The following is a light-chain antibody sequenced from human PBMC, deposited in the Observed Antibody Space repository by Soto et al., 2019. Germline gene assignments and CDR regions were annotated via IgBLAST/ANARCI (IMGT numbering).Light chain of an antibody. CDR1: QSVSSNY. CDR3: QQYGRSPT. CDR2: DVS. Sequence: EIVLTQSPGTLSLSPGERATLSCRSSQSVSSNYLAWYQQKPDQAPRLVIYDVSGRATGIPDRFSGSGSGTDFTLTISRLEPEDFAVYYCQQYGRSPTFGQGTKLEIK. J-gene: IGKJ1*01. V-gene: IGKV3-20*01.